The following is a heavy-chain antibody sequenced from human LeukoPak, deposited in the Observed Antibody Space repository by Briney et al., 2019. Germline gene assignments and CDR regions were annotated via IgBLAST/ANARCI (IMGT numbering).Heavy chain of an antibody. CDR3: ARGSYYDSSGYSDLDY. CDR1: GYTFTSYD. CDR2: INPNSGGT. J-gene: IGHJ4*02. Sequence: GASVKVSCKASGYTFTSYDINWVRQASGQGLEWMGWINPNSGGTNYAQKFQGRVTMTRDTSISTAYMELSRLRSDDTAVYYCARGSYYDSSGYSDLDYWGQGTLVTVSS. V-gene: IGHV1-2*02. D-gene: IGHD3-22*01.